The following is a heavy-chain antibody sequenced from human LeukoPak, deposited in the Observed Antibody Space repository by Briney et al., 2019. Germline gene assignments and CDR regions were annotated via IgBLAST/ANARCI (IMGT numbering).Heavy chain of an antibody. D-gene: IGHD6-13*01. J-gene: IGHJ4*01. Sequence: ASVKLSRTSSGYTFASHDIIRVRQATGPGLEYMGWLRIANDDAGHAEKFQGRVNLTRDTSTSTAYMELNSLTFDDTAVYYCARGGTAAETSGFDHWGGGTQVSVSA. CDR3: ARGGTAAETSGFDH. CDR2: LRIANDDA. CDR1: GYTFASHD. V-gene: IGHV1-8*01.